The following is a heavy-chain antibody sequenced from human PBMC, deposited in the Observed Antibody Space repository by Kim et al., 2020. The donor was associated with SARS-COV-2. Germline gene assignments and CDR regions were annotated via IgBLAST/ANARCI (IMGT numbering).Heavy chain of an antibody. V-gene: IGHV3-7*01. J-gene: IGHJ4*02. CDR1: GFTFSRYW. D-gene: IGHD7-27*01. CDR2: INEDGSET. CDR3: AKEHWGREY. Sequence: GGSLRLSCAASGFTFSRYWMTWVRQAPGKGLEWVANINEDGSETHYGDSVKGRFTISRDNAKNSLYVQMNSLRVEDTAVYYCAKEHWGREYGGQGTRVTVSS.